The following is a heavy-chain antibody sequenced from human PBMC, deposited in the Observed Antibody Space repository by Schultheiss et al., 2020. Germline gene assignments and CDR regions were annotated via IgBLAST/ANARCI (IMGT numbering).Heavy chain of an antibody. V-gene: IGHV3-30*02. Sequence: GGFLRLSCAASGFTFSHYGMHWVRQAPGKGLEWVALIRHDGNNKHYADSVKGRFTISRDNSKNTLYLQMNSLRAEDTAVYYCAKVGSSTSCYVCYYYGMDVWGQGTTVTVSS. CDR3: AKVGSSTSCYVCYYYGMDV. CDR1: GFTFSHYG. CDR2: IRHDGNNK. D-gene: IGHD2-2*01. J-gene: IGHJ6*02.